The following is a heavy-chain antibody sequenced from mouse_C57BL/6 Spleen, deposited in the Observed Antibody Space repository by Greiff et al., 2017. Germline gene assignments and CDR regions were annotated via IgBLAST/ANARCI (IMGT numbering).Heavy chain of an antibody. V-gene: IGHV1-54*01. Sequence: VQLQQSGAELVRPGTSVKVSCKASGYAFTNYLIEWVKQRPGQGLEWIGVINPGSGGTNYNEKFKGKATLTADKSSSTAYMQLSSLTSEDSAVYFGARAHYYGSSYGYAMDYWGQGTSVTVSS. CDR1: GYAFTNYL. CDR3: ARAHYYGSSYGYAMDY. J-gene: IGHJ4*01. D-gene: IGHD1-1*01. CDR2: INPGSGGT.